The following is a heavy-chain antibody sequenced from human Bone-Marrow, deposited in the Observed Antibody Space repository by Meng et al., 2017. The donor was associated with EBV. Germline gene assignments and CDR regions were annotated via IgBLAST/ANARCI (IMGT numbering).Heavy chain of an antibody. CDR1: GFTLSSRC. Sequence: VQLVGHAVCWGRRGRSLRVPYAVSGFTLSSRCLIWARQAPGKGLEWVSAISGAGTTHYIDSVKGRFTIYRDSSRNTLYRQMDSLRAEDTAIYFCANVDWNQNGGYWGQGTLVTVSS. J-gene: IGHJ4*02. CDR3: ANVDWNQNGGY. CDR2: ISGAGTT. D-gene: IGHD1-1*01. V-gene: IGHV3-23*04.